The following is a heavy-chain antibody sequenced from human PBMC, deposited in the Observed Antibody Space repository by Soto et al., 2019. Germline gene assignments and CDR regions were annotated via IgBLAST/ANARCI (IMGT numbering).Heavy chain of an antibody. D-gene: IGHD1-26*01. J-gene: IGHJ4*02. CDR3: ARDPFGATTY. CDR1: GFTFSGYW. CDR2: IKGDGSST. Sequence: EVQLVESGGGLVQPGGSLRLSCAASGFTFSGYWMHWVRQVPGKGLVWVSRIKGDGSSTSYADSVKGRFTISRDNAKNTLYLQMNRLRAEDTAVYYCARDPFGATTYWGQGTLVTVSS. V-gene: IGHV3-74*01.